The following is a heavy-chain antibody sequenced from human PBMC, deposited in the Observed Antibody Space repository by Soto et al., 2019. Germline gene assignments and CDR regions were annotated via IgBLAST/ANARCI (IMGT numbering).Heavy chain of an antibody. V-gene: IGHV4-39*01. CDR3: ARGRYIWGTYEDYYYIDV. CDR2: IYYSGST. Sequence: SETLSLTCTVSGGSIINNNYYWGLIRQPPGKGLEWIGTIYYSGSTYYNPSLKSRVTVSVDTSKNLFSLKLSSVTAADTAKYYCARGRYIWGTYEDYYYIDVLRKGTTVTV. J-gene: IGHJ6*03. CDR1: GGSIINNNYY. D-gene: IGHD3-16*01.